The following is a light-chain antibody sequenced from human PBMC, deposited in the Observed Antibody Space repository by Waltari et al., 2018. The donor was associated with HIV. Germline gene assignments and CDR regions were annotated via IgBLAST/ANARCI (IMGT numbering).Light chain of an antibody. CDR3: SSYTSISSRV. CDR2: EVS. J-gene: IGLJ1*01. CDR1: PSHVVVYHL. Sequence: SALTQPASVSGSPGHSCTISCPGTPSHVVVYHLFPWSHTHPGKAPKLLSYEVSNRPSGVANRFTGSKSGNTASLTISGLQAEDEADYYCSSYTSISSRVFGTATKVTVL. V-gene: IGLV2-14*01.